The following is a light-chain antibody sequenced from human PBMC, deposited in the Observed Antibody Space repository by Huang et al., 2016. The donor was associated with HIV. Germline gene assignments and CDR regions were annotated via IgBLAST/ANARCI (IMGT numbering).Light chain of an antibody. CDR1: QNIGSY. Sequence: DIQMTQSPSSRSASVGDRVTITCRASQNIGSYLSWYQQKPGKAPNLLIYAASNLQRGVPSRFNGSGSGTDFTLIISSLQPEDIASYFCQQTYTTPLTFGGRTKVEIK. V-gene: IGKV1-39*01. CDR2: AAS. J-gene: IGKJ4*01. CDR3: QQTYTTPLT.